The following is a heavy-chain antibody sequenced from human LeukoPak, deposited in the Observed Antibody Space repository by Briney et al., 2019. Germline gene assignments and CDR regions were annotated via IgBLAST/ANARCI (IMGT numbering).Heavy chain of an antibody. Sequence: GGSLRLSCAASGFTFSSYGMHWVRQAPGKGQEWVAVIWYDGSNKYYADSVKGRFTISRDNSKNTLYLQMNSLRAEDTAVYYCARDLIHFDYWGQGTLVTVSS. V-gene: IGHV3-33*01. D-gene: IGHD2-8*01. CDR1: GFTFSSYG. CDR3: ARDLIHFDY. J-gene: IGHJ4*02. CDR2: IWYDGSNK.